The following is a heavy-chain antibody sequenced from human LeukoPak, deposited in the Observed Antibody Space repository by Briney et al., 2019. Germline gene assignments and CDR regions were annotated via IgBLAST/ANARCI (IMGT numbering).Heavy chain of an antibody. V-gene: IGHV3-7*03. CDR1: GFTLSNSW. Sequence: GGSLRLSCVVSGFTLSNSWMSWVRQAPGKGLEWVANIKQDGSEKYYVDSVKGRFTISRDNAKNSLYLQMSSLRAEDTAVYYCTRHVFSEGLITFGGVIVDFDYWGQGTLVTVSS. D-gene: IGHD3-16*02. J-gene: IGHJ4*02. CDR2: IKQDGSEK. CDR3: TRHVFSEGLITFGGVIVDFDY.